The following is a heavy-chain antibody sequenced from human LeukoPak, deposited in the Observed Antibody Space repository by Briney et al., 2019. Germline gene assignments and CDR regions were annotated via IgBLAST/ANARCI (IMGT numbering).Heavy chain of an antibody. Sequence: GGSLRLSCAASGFTLGRYVMSWVRQAPGKGLEWVSSISAGGHNTYYADSVKGRFTISRDTSKNTLYLQMDSLRAEDTAVYYCAKLPPRAVLVSDYWGQGTLVTVSS. CDR2: ISAGGHNT. V-gene: IGHV3-23*01. CDR1: GFTLGRYV. J-gene: IGHJ4*02. CDR3: AKLPPRAVLVSDY. D-gene: IGHD2-8*02.